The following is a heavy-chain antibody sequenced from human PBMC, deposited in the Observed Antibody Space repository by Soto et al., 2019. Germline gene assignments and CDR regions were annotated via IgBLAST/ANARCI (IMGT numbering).Heavy chain of an antibody. CDR1: GFTFSSYG. Sequence: QVQLVESGGGVVQPGRSLRLSCAASGFTFSSYGMHWVRQAPGKGLEWVAVIWYDGSNKYYADSVKGRFTISRDNSKNTLYLQMNSLRAEDTAVYYCARDLESYGMDVWGHGTTVTVSS. CDR2: IWYDGSNK. CDR3: ARDLESYGMDV. J-gene: IGHJ6*02. V-gene: IGHV3-33*01.